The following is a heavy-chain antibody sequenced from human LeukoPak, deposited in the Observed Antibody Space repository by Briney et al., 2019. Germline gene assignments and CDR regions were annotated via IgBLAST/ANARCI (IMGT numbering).Heavy chain of an antibody. Sequence: GGSLRLSCAASGFTFSSYGMHWVRQAPGKGLEWVAVISYDGSNKYYADSVKGRFTISRDNSKNTLYLQMNSLRAEDTAVYYCAKLDCSSTSCTLPDYWGQGTLVTVSS. V-gene: IGHV3-30*18. CDR3: AKLDCSSTSCTLPDY. D-gene: IGHD2-2*01. CDR1: GFTFSSYG. CDR2: ISYDGSNK. J-gene: IGHJ4*02.